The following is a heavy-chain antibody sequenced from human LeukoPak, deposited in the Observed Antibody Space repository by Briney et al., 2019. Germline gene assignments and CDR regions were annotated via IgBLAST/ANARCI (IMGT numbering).Heavy chain of an antibody. J-gene: IGHJ3*02. CDR3: GKDYGREGSSSWGWYSGGDVFDI. CDR1: GFTFSSYG. CDR2: ISYDGSNK. V-gene: IGHV3-30*18. Sequence: GGSLRLSCAASGFTFSSYGMHWVRQAPGKGLEWVAVISYDGSNKYYADSVKGRFTISRDNSKNTLYLQMNSLRAEDTAVYYCGKDYGREGSSSWGWYSGGDVFDIWGQGTMVTVSS. D-gene: IGHD6-6*01.